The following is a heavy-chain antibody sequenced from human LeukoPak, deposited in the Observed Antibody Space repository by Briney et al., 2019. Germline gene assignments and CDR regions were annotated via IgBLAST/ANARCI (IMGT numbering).Heavy chain of an antibody. CDR1: GFTFSSYG. CDR3: ARNYGSGSYYPDY. CDR2: IWYDGSNK. J-gene: IGHJ4*02. Sequence: PGRSLRLSCAASGFTFSSYGMHWVRQAPGKGLEWVAVIWYDGSNKYYADSVKGRFTISRDNSKNTLYLQMNSLRAEDTAVYYWARNYGSGSYYPDYWGQGTLVTVSS. D-gene: IGHD3-10*01. V-gene: IGHV3-33*01.